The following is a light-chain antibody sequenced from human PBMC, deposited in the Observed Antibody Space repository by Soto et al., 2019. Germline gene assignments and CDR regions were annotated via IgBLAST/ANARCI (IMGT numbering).Light chain of an antibody. V-gene: IGKV3-20*01. CDR1: QTSGSNF. Sequence: EIGLTQSPGTLSLSPGERATLSCKTSQTSGSNFLAWYQHKPGQAPRLLIYASSNRATGIPDRFSGSASGPDFTLTINRLEPEDFAVYYCQLDGISPQFGQGTRLEIK. J-gene: IGKJ5*01. CDR3: QLDGISPQ. CDR2: ASS.